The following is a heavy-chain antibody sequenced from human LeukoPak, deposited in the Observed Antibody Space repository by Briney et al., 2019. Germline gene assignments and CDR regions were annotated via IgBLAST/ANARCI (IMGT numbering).Heavy chain of an antibody. Sequence: GASVKVSCKASGYTFTSYGISWVRQAPGQGLEWMGWISAYNGNTNYAQKLQGRVTMTTDTSTSTAYMELRSLRSDDTAVYYCARVFSTGYLELMDDAFDIWGQGTMVTVSS. D-gene: IGHD2-15*01. CDR2: ISAYNGNT. V-gene: IGHV1-18*01. J-gene: IGHJ3*02. CDR1: GYTFTSYG. CDR3: ARVFSTGYLELMDDAFDI.